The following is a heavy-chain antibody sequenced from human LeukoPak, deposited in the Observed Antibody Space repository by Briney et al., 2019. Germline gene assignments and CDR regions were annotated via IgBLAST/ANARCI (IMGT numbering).Heavy chain of an antibody. J-gene: IGHJ3*02. V-gene: IGHV1-2*02. D-gene: IGHD1-1*01. CDR2: INPNSGGT. CDR3: ARRRETTSVRLAFDI. CDR1: VYTFTVYY. Sequence: ASVTVSFTSSVYTFTVYYMHWVRQAPGQGLEWMGWINPNSGGTNYAQKFQGRVTMTRATSISTAYMELSRLRSDDTAVSYCARRRETTSVRLAFDIWGQGTMVTASS.